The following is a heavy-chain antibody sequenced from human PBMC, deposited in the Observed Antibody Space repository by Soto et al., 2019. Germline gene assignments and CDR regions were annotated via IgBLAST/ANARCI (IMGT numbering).Heavy chain of an antibody. V-gene: IGHV4-34*01. CDR2: INHSGST. Sequence: SETLSLTCAVYGGSFSGYYWSWIRQPPGKGLEWIGEINHSGSTNYNPSLKSRVTISVDTSKNQFPLKLSSVTAADTAVYYCASFITMVRGVFDYYYGMDVWGQGTTVTVSS. CDR3: ASFITMVRGVFDYYYGMDV. CDR1: GGSFSGYY. D-gene: IGHD3-10*01. J-gene: IGHJ6*02.